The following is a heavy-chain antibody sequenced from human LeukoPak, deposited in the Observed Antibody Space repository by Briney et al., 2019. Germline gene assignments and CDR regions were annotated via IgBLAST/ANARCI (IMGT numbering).Heavy chain of an antibody. CDR1: GFTFSDYY. V-gene: IGHV3-11*01. CDR3: AKVITGAPPWLGTFDI. D-gene: IGHD1-20*01. Sequence: GGSLRLSCAASGFTFSDYYMSWIRQAPGKGLEWVSYISSSGSTIYYADSVKGRFTISRDNAKNSLYLQMNSLRAEDTAVYYCAKVITGAPPWLGTFDIWGQGTMVTVSS. CDR2: ISSSGSTI. J-gene: IGHJ3*02.